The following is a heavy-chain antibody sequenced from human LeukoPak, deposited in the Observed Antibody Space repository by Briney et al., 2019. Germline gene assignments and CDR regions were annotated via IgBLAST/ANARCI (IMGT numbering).Heavy chain of an antibody. D-gene: IGHD6-13*01. CDR1: GGSISSGGYS. J-gene: IGHJ4*02. CDR3: ARGGVGLSSSWYAIDY. Sequence: PSQTLSLTCAVSGGSISSGGYSWSWIRQPPGKGLEWIGYIYHSGSTYYNPSLKSRVTISVDRSKNQFSLKLSSVTAADTAVYYCARGGVGLSSSWYAIDYWGQGTLVTVSS. V-gene: IGHV4-30-2*01. CDR2: IYHSGST.